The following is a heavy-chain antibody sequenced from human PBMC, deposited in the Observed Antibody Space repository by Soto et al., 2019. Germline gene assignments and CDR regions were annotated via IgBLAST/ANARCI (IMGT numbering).Heavy chain of an antibody. D-gene: IGHD7-27*01. CDR3: AKVGWGGDS. CDR1: GDSVSRGSYH. Sequence: SETLSLTCSVSGDSVSRGSYHWSWIRQPPGKGLEWIGFKPYTGSPDYNPSLKSRVVISIDRPKNQFSLKLSSVTATDTAVYFCAKVGWGGDSWGQGTLVTVSS. V-gene: IGHV4-61*01. J-gene: IGHJ4*02. CDR2: KPYTGSP.